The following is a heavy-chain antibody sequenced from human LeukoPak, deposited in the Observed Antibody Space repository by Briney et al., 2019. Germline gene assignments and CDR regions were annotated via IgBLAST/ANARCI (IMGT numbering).Heavy chain of an antibody. CDR3: ARVVGIAAAGTYDYGMDV. CDR2: IYYSGST. D-gene: IGHD6-13*01. J-gene: IGHJ6*02. Sequence: SETLSLTCTVSGGSNSSYYWSWIRQPPGKGLEWIGYIYYSGSTNYNPSLKSRVTISVDTSKNQFSLKLSSVTAADTAVYYCARVVGIAAAGTYDYGMDVWGQGTTVTVSS. CDR1: GGSNSSYY. V-gene: IGHV4-59*01.